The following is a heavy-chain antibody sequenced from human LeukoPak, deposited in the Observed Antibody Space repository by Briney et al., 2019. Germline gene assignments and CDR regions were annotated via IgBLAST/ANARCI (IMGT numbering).Heavy chain of an antibody. D-gene: IGHD6-13*01. CDR2: IYWDDDK. J-gene: IGHJ4*02. CDR3: ARNWAHYSSPPFDY. V-gene: IGHV2-5*02. Sequence: SGPTLVNPTQTLTLTCSFSGFSLNTDGVAVGWIRQPPGKALEWLALIYWDDDKRYSPSLKSRLTITKDTSKNQVVLTVTNMDPVDTATYYCARNWAHYSSPPFDYWGQGTLVTVSS. CDR1: GFSLNTDGVA.